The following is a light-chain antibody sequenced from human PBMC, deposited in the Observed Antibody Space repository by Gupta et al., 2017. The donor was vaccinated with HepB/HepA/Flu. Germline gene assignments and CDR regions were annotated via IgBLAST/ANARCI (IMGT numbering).Light chain of an antibody. CDR2: DNN. CDR1: SSNLGNNV. CDR3: AKWDHSLRSFV. V-gene: IGLV1-51*01. J-gene: IGLJ1*01. Sequence: HSVLTQPPSMSAAPGQKIILSCSGTSSNLGNNVVSWYQQLPEAAPKLLIYDNNKRPSGISDRFSGSKSGTSANLDIAGLQTGDEADYFCAKWDHSLRSFVFGTGTTVTVL.